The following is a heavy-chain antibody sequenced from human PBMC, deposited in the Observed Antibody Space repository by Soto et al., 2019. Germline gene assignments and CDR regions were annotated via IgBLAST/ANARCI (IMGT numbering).Heavy chain of an antibody. J-gene: IGHJ4*02. V-gene: IGHV4-59*08. Sequence: SETLSLTCTVSGGSISSYYWSWIRQPPGKGLEWIGYIYYSGSTNYNPSLKSRVTISVDTSKNQFSLKLSSVTAADTAVYYCARQGGYCSGGSCLYYFDYWGQGTLVTVSS. CDR3: ARQGGYCSGGSCLYYFDY. D-gene: IGHD2-15*01. CDR2: IYYSGST. CDR1: GGSISSYY.